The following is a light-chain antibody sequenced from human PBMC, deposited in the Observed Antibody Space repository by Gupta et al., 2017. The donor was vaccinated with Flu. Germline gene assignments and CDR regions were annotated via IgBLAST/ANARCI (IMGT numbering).Light chain of an antibody. J-gene: IGKJ4*02. CDR2: GAS. V-gene: IGKV1-5*03. CDR3: QRDHSYPLT. CDR1: QSISSW. Sequence: NQSPSTLSAFVGDRVTITCRASQSISSWLAWYQEKPGTAPKLLIYGASSLEGGVPSRFSGSGSGTEFTLTISSLQPDDFATYYGQRDHSYPLTCGGGTKVEIK.